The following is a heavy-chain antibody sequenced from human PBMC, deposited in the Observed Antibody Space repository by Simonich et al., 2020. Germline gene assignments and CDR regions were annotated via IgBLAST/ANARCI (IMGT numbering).Heavy chain of an antibody. CDR1: GFTFSSYE. V-gene: IGHV3-48*03. CDR2: ISSSGSTI. J-gene: IGHJ3*02. CDR3: ARDLYSSSSAFDI. Sequence: EVQLVESGGGLVQPGGSLRLSCAASGFTFSSYEMNWVRQAPGKGLEWVSYISSSGSTIYDADSGKGRFTISRDNAKNSLYLQMNSLRAEDTAVYYCARDLYSSSSAFDIWGQGTMVTVSS. D-gene: IGHD6-6*01.